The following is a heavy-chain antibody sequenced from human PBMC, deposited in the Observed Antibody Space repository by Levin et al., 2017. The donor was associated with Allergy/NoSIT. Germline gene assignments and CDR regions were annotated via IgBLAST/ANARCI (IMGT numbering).Heavy chain of an antibody. Sequence: GGSLRLSCSASGFTFSTYRMNWVRQAPGKGLEWISYISTATIYYKDSVKGRFTISRDNAKNSLYLQMDSLRAEDTAIYYCARGMAAAGPGLDPWGQGTLV. CDR3: ARGMAAAGPGLDP. J-gene: IGHJ5*02. D-gene: IGHD6-13*01. CDR2: ISTATI. CDR1: GFTFSTYR. V-gene: IGHV3-48*01.